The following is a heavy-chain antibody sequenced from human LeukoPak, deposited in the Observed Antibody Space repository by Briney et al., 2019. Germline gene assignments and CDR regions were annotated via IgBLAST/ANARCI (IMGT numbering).Heavy chain of an antibody. D-gene: IGHD2-2*01. CDR1: GFTFSSYA. CDR3: AKVFQKYCSSTSCYADY. J-gene: IGHJ4*02. V-gene: IGHV3-23*01. Sequence: GGSLRLSCAASGFTFSSYAMNWVRQAPGKGLEWVSAISGSGGSTYYADSVKGRFTISRDNSKSTLYLQMNSLRAEDTAVYYCAKVFQKYCSSTSCYADYWGQGTLVTVSS. CDR2: ISGSGGST.